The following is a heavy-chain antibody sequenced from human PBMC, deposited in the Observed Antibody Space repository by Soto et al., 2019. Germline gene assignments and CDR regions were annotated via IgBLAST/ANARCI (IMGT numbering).Heavy chain of an antibody. Sequence: ASVKVSCKASGYTFTNFGISWVRQAPGQGLEWMGWISAYNGNTNSAQKFQDRVTMTTDTSTSTAYMELRSLRSDVTAIYYCARGWTPIDYWGQGTLVTVSS. CDR3: ARGWTPIDY. D-gene: IGHD2-15*01. J-gene: IGHJ4*02. CDR1: GYTFTNFG. CDR2: ISAYNGNT. V-gene: IGHV1-18*01.